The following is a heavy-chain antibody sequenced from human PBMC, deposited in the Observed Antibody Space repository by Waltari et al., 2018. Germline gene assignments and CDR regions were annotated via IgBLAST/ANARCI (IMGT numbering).Heavy chain of an antibody. CDR1: GDSMSSTDV. D-gene: IGHD2-15*01. V-gene: IGHV4-4*02. CDR2: VRRSGRT. CDR3: ARDRGRGLYLDS. J-gene: IGHJ4*02. Sequence: QLQLQESGPGLVKPSWTLSLTCGVSGDSMSSTDVWNWVSQPPGNGREWLGQVRRSGRTNYNPSFASRVTVAMDTYNNHFSLRLTSATAADTAVYFCARDRGRGLYLDSWGPGILVTVSP.